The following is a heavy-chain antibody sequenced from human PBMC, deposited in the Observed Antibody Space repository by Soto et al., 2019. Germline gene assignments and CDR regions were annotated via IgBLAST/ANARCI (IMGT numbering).Heavy chain of an antibody. V-gene: IGHV1-2*04. CDR2: INPNSGGT. D-gene: IGHD6-13*01. Sequence: ASVKVSCKASGYTFTGYYMHWVRQAPGQGLEWMGWINPNSGGTNYAQKFQGWVTMTRDTSISTAYMELSRLRSDDTAVYYCARGYSSSWYRLYYYYGMDVWGQGTTVTVSS. CDR1: GYTFTGYY. CDR3: ARGYSSSWYRLYYYYGMDV. J-gene: IGHJ6*02.